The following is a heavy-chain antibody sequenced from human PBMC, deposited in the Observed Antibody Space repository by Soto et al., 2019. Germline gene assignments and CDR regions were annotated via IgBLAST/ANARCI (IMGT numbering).Heavy chain of an antibody. Sequence: QVQLVQSGGEVKKPGASVKVSCKTSGYTFSAYGISWVRQAPGQGLEWMGWISVYNGDTNYGQKVQGRVTMTTDTSTTTAYMELRSLRSDDTAVYCCARRLQFGSGWPFDYWGQGTLLIVSS. V-gene: IGHV1-18*01. CDR1: GYTFSAYG. D-gene: IGHD6-19*01. CDR2: ISVYNGDT. CDR3: ARRLQFGSGWPFDY. J-gene: IGHJ4*02.